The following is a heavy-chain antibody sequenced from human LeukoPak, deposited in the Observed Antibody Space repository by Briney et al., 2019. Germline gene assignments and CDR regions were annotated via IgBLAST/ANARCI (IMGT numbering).Heavy chain of an antibody. V-gene: IGHV4-28*01. Sequence: SDTLSLTCAVSGYSISSSNWWGWIRPPPGKGLEWIGYIYYSGSTYYNPSLKSRVTMSVDTSKNQFSLKLSSVTAVDTAVYYCARYSNQYYFDYWGQGTLVTVSS. D-gene: IGHD4-11*01. J-gene: IGHJ4*02. CDR3: ARYSNQYYFDY. CDR2: IYYSGST. CDR1: GYSISSSNW.